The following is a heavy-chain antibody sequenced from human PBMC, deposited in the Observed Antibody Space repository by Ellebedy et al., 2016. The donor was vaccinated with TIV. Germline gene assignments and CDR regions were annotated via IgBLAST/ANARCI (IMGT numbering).Heavy chain of an antibody. V-gene: IGHV4-59*01. CDR3: ARATDSSGYPHGAFDI. D-gene: IGHD3-22*01. CDR1: GGSISSYY. CDR2: IYYSGST. Sequence: MPSETLSLTCTVSGGSISSYYWSWIRQPPGKGLEWIGYIYYSGSTNYNPSLKSRVTISVDTSKNQFSLKLSSVTAADTAVYYCARATDSSGYPHGAFDIWGQGTMVTVSS. J-gene: IGHJ3*02.